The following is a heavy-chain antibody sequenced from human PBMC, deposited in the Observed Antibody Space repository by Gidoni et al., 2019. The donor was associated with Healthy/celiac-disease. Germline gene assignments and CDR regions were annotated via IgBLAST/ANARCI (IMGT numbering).Heavy chain of an antibody. Sequence: EVQLVESGGGLVQPGGSLRLSCAASGFTFSSYWVSWVRQAPGKGLEWVANIKQDGSEKYYVDSVKGRFTISRDNAKNSLYLQMNSLRAEDTAVYYCARDWTGWYGRYYGMDVWGQGTTVTVSS. CDR2: IKQDGSEK. CDR1: GFTFSSYW. CDR3: ARDWTGWYGRYYGMDV. J-gene: IGHJ6*02. D-gene: IGHD6-19*01. V-gene: IGHV3-7*01.